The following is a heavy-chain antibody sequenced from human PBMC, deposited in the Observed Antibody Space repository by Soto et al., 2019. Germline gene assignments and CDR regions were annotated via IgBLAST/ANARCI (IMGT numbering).Heavy chain of an antibody. CDR2: TYYRSKWYN. CDR1: GDSVSSSSAA. CDR3: VKTPASGTLDP. V-gene: IGHV6-1*01. Sequence: PSQTLSLTCVISGDSVSSSSAAWNWIRQYPSRGLEWLGRTYYRSKWYNDYAVSVKSRITINPDTSKNQFSLQLNSVTPEDTAVYYCVKTPASGTLDPWGQGILVTSPQ. J-gene: IGHJ5*02. D-gene: IGHD6-13*01.